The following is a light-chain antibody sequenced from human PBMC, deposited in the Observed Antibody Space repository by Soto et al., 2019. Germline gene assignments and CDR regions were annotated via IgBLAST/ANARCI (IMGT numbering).Light chain of an antibody. V-gene: IGKV1-27*01. CDR3: QKYDDAPFT. Sequence: IQMTQSPPSLSASVGDRVTITCRASQAIKNSLAWYQHIPGKPPTLLIYGASTLQSGVPSRFRGRDSGTDFTLTITSLQPEDVGTYYCQKYDDAPFTFGPGTKVDIK. CDR1: QAIKNS. J-gene: IGKJ3*01. CDR2: GAS.